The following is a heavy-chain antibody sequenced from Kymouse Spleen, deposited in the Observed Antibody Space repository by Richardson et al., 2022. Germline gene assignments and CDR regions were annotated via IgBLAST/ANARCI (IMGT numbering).Heavy chain of an antibody. Sequence: QVQLQESGPGLVKPSQTLSLTCTVSGGSISSGGYYWSWIRQHPGKGLEWIGYIYYSGSTYYNPSLKSRVTISVDTSKNQFSLKLSSVTAADTAVYYCARDRVLRYFDWLPYYYYYGMDVWGQGTTVTVSS. CDR3: ARDRVLRYFDWLPYYYYYGMDV. D-gene: IGHD3-9*01. CDR1: GGSISSGGYY. CDR2: IYYSGST. J-gene: IGHJ6*02. V-gene: IGHV4-31*03.